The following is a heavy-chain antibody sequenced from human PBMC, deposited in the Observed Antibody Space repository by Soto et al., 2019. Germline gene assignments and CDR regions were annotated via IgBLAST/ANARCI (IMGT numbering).Heavy chain of an antibody. Sequence: SLKVSCKTSGGTYSRYDISWVRQTPGQGLEWMGGIIPIFGTANYAQKFQGRVTITADESTSTAYMELSSLRSEDTAVYYCARALLEWLGMDVWGQGTTVTVSS. D-gene: IGHD3-3*01. CDR2: IIPIFGTA. CDR1: GGTYSRYD. CDR3: ARALLEWLGMDV. V-gene: IGHV1-69*01. J-gene: IGHJ6*02.